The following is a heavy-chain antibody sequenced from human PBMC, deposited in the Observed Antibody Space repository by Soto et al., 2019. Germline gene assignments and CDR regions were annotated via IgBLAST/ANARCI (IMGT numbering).Heavy chain of an antibody. CDR3: VTAGVRDLIVEVPVSFDI. D-gene: IGHD2-21*01. V-gene: IGHV3-9*01. CDR2: ISWNSGNI. CDR1: GFIFENSG. Sequence: EVQLVESGGGLVQPGRSLRLSCAASGFIFENSGMHWVRQAPGKGLEWVSGISWNSGNIGYAGSVKGRFSISRDNAKKALYLQMTGLRPDGTAFYFRVTAGVRDLIVEVPVSFDIWGPGTLVTVSS. J-gene: IGHJ4*02.